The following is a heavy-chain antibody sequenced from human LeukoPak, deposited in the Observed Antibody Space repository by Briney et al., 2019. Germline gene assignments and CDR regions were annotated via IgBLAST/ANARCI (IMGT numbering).Heavy chain of an antibody. CDR1: GGSITTYY. Sequence: PETLSLTCTVSGGSITTYYWSWIRQPPGKRLEWMGYIYYTGTTNYNPSFKSRVTISVDTSKNQFSLRVNSVTDADTAVYYCARLHYSKDGISRPSMDVWGRGTTVIVSS. V-gene: IGHV4-59*08. J-gene: IGHJ6*03. CDR3: ARLHYSKDGISRPSMDV. D-gene: IGHD4-11*01. CDR2: IYYTGTT.